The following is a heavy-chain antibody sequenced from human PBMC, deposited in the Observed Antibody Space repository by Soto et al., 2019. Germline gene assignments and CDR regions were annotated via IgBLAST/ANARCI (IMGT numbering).Heavy chain of an antibody. J-gene: IGHJ4*02. V-gene: IGHV4-59*01. CDR1: GGSISSYY. CDR2: IYYSGST. D-gene: IGHD2-2*01. Sequence: SETLSLTCTVSGGSISSYYWSWIRQPPGKGLEWIGYIYYSGSTNYNPSLKSRVTISVDTSKNQFSLKLSSVTAADTPVYYCARGYCSSTSSEADFDYWGQGTLVTVSS. CDR3: ARGYCSSTSSEADFDY.